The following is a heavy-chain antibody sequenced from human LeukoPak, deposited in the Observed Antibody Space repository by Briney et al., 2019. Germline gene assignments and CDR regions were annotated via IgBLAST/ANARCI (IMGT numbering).Heavy chain of an antibody. Sequence: PSETLSLTCTASGVTISTYYWSWIRQPPGKGLEWIGYIYYSGSTNYNPSLKSRVTISVDTSKNQFSLKLSSVTAADTAVYYCARSHSVWTSFDYWGQGTLVTVPS. CDR2: IYYSGST. V-gene: IGHV4-59*01. D-gene: IGHD3/OR15-3a*01. J-gene: IGHJ4*02. CDR3: ARSHSVWTSFDY. CDR1: GVTISTYY.